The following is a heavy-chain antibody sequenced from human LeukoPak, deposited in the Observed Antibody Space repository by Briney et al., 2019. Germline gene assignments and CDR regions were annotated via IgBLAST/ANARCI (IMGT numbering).Heavy chain of an antibody. V-gene: IGHV4-34*01. D-gene: IGHD1-14*01. CDR2: INHSGST. Sequence: GSLRLSCAASGFTFSDYYMSWIRQPPGKGLEWIGEINHSGSTNYNPSLKSRVTISVDTSKNQFSLKLSSVTAADTAVYYCARHIRGGPSGMVHWGQGTLVTVSS. CDR1: GFTFSDYY. J-gene: IGHJ4*02. CDR3: ARHIRGGPSGMVH.